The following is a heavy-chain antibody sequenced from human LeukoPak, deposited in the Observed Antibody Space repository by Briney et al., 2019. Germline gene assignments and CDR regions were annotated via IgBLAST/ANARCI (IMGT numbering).Heavy chain of an antibody. V-gene: IGHV3-43*02. CDR3: VKVWQPGRSYAFDI. CDR2: ISGDGGST. D-gene: IGHD1-26*01. J-gene: IGHJ3*02. Sequence: GGSLRLSCAASGFTFDDYVMHWVRQAPGKGLEWGSLISGDGGSTYNADSVKGRFTISRDNSKNSLYLQMNSLRTEDTALYYCVKVWQPGRSYAFDIWGQGTMVTVSS. CDR1: GFTFDDYV.